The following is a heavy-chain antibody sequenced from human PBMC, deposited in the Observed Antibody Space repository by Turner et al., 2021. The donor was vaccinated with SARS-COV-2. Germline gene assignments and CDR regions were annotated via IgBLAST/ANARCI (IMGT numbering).Heavy chain of an antibody. CDR3: STSAYLSTNWFDP. CDR1: GYSFTSYW. Sequence: EVQLVQSGAEVRKPGGSLRISWKASGYSFTSYWITWVRQMPGQGLEWMGRIDPSDSYTNYSPSFQGHVTISADKSISTAYLQWSSLKASDTAMYYCSTSAYLSTNWFDPWGQGTLVTVSS. CDR2: IDPSDSYT. V-gene: IGHV5-10-1*03. D-gene: IGHD3-22*01. J-gene: IGHJ5*02.